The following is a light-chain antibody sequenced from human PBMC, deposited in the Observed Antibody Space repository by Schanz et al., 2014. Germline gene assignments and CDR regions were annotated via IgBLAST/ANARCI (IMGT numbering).Light chain of an antibody. J-gene: IGKJ2*01. CDR1: QSLSSNY. CDR2: GAS. CDR3: QQYNNWPPYA. V-gene: IGKV3-20*01. Sequence: EIVLTQSPGTLSLSPGERATLSCRASQSLSSNYLAWYHQKPGQGPRLLIHGASSRATGIPDRFSGSGSGTDFTLTISRLEPDDFAVYYCQQYNNWPPYAFGQGTKVEIK.